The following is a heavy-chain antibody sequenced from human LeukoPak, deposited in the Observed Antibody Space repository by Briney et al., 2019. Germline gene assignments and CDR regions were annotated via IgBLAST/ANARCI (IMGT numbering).Heavy chain of an antibody. D-gene: IGHD3-22*01. J-gene: IGHJ5*02. CDR1: GFTFSSYG. Sequence: PGRSLRLSCAASGFTFSSYGMHWVHQAPGKGLEWVAVISYDGSNKYYADSVKGRFTISRDNSKNTLYLQMNSLRAEDTAVYYCAKDGSRYYDSSGYYRGDNWFDPWGQGTLVTVSS. V-gene: IGHV3-30*18. CDR3: AKDGSRYYDSSGYYRGDNWFDP. CDR2: ISYDGSNK.